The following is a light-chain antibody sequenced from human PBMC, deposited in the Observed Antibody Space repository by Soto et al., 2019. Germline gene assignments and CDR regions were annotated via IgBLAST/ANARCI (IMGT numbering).Light chain of an antibody. CDR1: QSVSSK. CDR3: QQYNAWPRP. V-gene: IGKV3-15*01. Sequence: EIVLTQSPASLSVSPGERATLSCRASQSVSSKLAWFQQKPGQAPRLLIYGASTRATGIPARFSGSGSETEFTLTISRLQSEDFAVYYCQQYNAWPRPFGQGTRVEIK. J-gene: IGKJ1*01. CDR2: GAS.